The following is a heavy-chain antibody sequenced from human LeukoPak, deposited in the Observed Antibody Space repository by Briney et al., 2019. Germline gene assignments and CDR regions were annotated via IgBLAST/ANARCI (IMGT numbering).Heavy chain of an antibody. CDR3: ARLLGYYDSSGYYYFDC. D-gene: IGHD3-22*01. CDR1: GGTFSSYA. Sequence: ASVKVSCKASGGTFSSYAISWVRQAPGQGLEWMGGIIPIFGTANYAQKFQGRVTITADESTSTAYMELSSLRSEDTAVYYCARLLGYYDSSGYYYFDCWGQGTLVTVSS. CDR2: IIPIFGTA. V-gene: IGHV1-69*13. J-gene: IGHJ4*02.